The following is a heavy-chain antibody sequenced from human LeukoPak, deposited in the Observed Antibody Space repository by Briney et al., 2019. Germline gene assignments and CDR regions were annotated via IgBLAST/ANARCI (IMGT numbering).Heavy chain of an antibody. J-gene: IGHJ3*02. CDR1: GYTFTDYY. D-gene: IGHD2-2*01. CDR3: ARDLGFSSPAPDAFDI. CDR2: INPNSGGT. Sequence: ASVKVSCKASGYTFTDYYMHWVRQAPGQGLEWMGWINPNSGGTNYAQKFQGRVTMTRDTSISTAYMELSRLRSDDTAVYYCARDLGFSSPAPDAFDIWGQGTMVTVSS. V-gene: IGHV1-2*02.